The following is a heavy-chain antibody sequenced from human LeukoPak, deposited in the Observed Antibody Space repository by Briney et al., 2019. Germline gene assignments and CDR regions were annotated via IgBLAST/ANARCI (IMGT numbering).Heavy chain of an antibody. D-gene: IGHD4-11*01. Sequence: GGSLRLSCAASRFNFNKYGMHWVRQAPGQGLEWVAFIRYDGSNSYYADSVKRRFTISRDNSKNTLYLQMNSLRTEDTAVYYCAKDPSSGTITNFDYWGQGTLVTVSS. CDR2: IRYDGSNS. J-gene: IGHJ4*02. CDR3: AKDPSSGTITNFDY. V-gene: IGHV3-30*02. CDR1: RFNFNKYG.